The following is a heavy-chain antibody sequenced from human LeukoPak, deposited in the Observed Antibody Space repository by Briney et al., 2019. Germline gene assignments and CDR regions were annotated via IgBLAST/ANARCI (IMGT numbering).Heavy chain of an antibody. V-gene: IGHV3-30-3*01. CDR2: ISYDGSKK. CDR1: GFTFSSYA. J-gene: IGHJ4*02. CDR3: ARSLDY. Sequence: GGSLRLSCSASGFTFSSYAMDWIRQAPGKGLEWVAVISYDGSKKYYADSVRGRFTISRDNSKNTVYLQMNSLRGDDTAVYYCARSLDYWGQGTLVTVSS.